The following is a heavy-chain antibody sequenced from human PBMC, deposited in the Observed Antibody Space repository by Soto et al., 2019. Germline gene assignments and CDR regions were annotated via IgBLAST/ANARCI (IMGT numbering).Heavy chain of an antibody. V-gene: IGHV1-46*01. CDR1: GYSFTNND. CDR2: INPSGGST. Sequence: ASVKVSCTASGYSFTNNDLSWVRHAPEQGLEWMGIINPSGGSTSYAQKFQGRVTMTRDTSTSTVYMELSSLRSEDTAVYYCASEGGSYLGRRVYYFDYWGQGTLVTVS. CDR3: ASEGGSYLGRRVYYFDY. D-gene: IGHD1-26*01. J-gene: IGHJ4*02.